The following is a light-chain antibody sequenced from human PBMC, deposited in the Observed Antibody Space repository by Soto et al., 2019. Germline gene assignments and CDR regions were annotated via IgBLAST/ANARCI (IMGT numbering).Light chain of an antibody. CDR2: DAS. V-gene: IGKV1-5*01. Sequence: DIQMTQSPSTLSASVGERITITCRASQSISNLLAWYQQKPGKAPKLLIYDASTLESGVPSTFSGSGSGTEFTLTVSSLQPEDFATYYCQQYDTFVYTFCQENKLEIK. CDR1: QSISNL. CDR3: QQYDTFVYT. J-gene: IGKJ2*01.